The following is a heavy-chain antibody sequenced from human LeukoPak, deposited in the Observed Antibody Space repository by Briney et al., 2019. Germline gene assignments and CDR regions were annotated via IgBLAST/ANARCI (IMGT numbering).Heavy chain of an antibody. CDR1: GFTFDDYA. CDR2: ISWNSGSI. V-gene: IGHV3-9*01. D-gene: IGHD2-15*01. Sequence: GGSLRLSCAASGFTFDDYAMHWVRQAPGKGLEWVSGISWNSGSIGYADSVKGRFTISRDNAKNSLYLQMNSLRAEDTALYYCAKGVAEYFQHWGQGTLVTVSS. CDR3: AKGVAEYFQH. J-gene: IGHJ1*01.